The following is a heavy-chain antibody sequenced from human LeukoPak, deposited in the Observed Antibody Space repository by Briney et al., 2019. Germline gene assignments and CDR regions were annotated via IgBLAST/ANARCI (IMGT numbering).Heavy chain of an antibody. CDR2: IRHDGHT. Sequence: SETLSLTCTVSGFFSTAYYWGWIRQPPGKGLEWIASIRHDGHTYYNPSPRSQVTISVDMSRNQFSLKLNSLTAADTAAYYCARQVATKGEWAFDVWGQGTMVTVSS. J-gene: IGHJ3*01. V-gene: IGHV4-38-2*02. CDR1: GFFSTAYY. D-gene: IGHD5-12*01. CDR3: ARQVATKGEWAFDV.